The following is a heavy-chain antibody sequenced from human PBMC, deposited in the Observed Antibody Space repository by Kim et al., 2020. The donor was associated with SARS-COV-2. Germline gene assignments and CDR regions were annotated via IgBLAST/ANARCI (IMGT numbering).Heavy chain of an antibody. CDR2: VNADGTYT. CDR3: ARVRFYAYDYASGSVAFAT. V-gene: IGHV3-74*01. D-gene: IGHD3-10*01. J-gene: IGHJ3*02. Sequence: GGSLRLSCATSGFTFSHFPKHWVRQAPGKGLVWVSHVNADGTYTAYADSVKGRFTISRDSDKNTLYLQMNSLTDDDTAVFYCARVRFYAYDYASGSVAFATWGQG. CDR1: GFTFSHFP.